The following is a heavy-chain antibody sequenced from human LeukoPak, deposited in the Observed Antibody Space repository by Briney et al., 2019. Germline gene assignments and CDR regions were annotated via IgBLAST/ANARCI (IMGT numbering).Heavy chain of an antibody. Sequence: GGSLRLSCAASGFTFSSYWMSCVRQAPGKGLEWGANIKQDGSEKYYVDSVKGRFTISRDNAKNSLYLQMNSLRAEDTAVYYCARGVWRYYDSSGYYFDYWGQGTLVTVSS. CDR2: IKQDGSEK. V-gene: IGHV3-7*01. D-gene: IGHD3-22*01. CDR1: GFTFSSYW. J-gene: IGHJ4*02. CDR3: ARGVWRYYDSSGYYFDY.